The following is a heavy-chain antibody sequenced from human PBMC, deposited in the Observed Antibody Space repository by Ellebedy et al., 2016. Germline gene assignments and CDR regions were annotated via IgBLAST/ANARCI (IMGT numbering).Heavy chain of an antibody. J-gene: IGHJ4*02. D-gene: IGHD3-10*01. CDR3: ARFYGSGSPYFDY. V-gene: IGHV2-70*04. Sequence: SGPTLVKPTQTLTLTCTFSGFSLSTSGMRVSWVRQPPGKALEWLARIDWDDDKFYSTSLKTRLTISKDTSKNQVVLTMTNMDPVDTDTYYCARFYGSGSPYFDYWGQGTLVTVSS. CDR2: IDWDDDK. CDR1: GFSLSTSGMR.